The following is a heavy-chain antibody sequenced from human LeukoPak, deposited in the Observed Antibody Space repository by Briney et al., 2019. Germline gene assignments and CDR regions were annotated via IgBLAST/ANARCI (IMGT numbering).Heavy chain of an antibody. CDR3: ARGLHFRVYDSSDYYPY. CDR2: INSDGSST. Sequence: LPGGSLRLSCAASGFSFSSYWMHWVRQAPGKGLVWVSRINSDGSSTSYADSVKGRFTISRDNAKNSLYLQMNSLRAEDTAVYYCARGLHFRVYDSSDYYPYWGQGTLVTVSS. V-gene: IGHV3-74*01. CDR1: GFSFSSYW. J-gene: IGHJ4*02. D-gene: IGHD3-22*01.